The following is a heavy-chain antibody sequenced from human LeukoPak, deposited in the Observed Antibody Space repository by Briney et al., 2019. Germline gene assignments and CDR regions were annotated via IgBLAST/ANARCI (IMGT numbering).Heavy chain of an antibody. CDR2: ISGSGVST. Sequence: GGSLRLSCAGSGFPFSSYAMNWVRQAPGKGLEWVSAISGSGVSTFYADSVKGRFTISRDNSKNTLFLQMNSLRAKDTAIYYCAKDRATVPTLFDYWGQGTLVTVSS. V-gene: IGHV3-23*01. J-gene: IGHJ4*02. CDR1: GFPFSSYA. D-gene: IGHD4-17*01. CDR3: AKDRATVPTLFDY.